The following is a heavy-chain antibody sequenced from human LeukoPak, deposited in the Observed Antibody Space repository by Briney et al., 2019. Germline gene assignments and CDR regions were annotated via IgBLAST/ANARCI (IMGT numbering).Heavy chain of an antibody. J-gene: IGHJ4*02. CDR1: GFTFSSYA. CDR2: ISYDGSNK. D-gene: IGHD1-26*01. V-gene: IGHV3-30*04. Sequence: GGSLRLSCAASGFTFSSYAMHWVRQAPGKGLEWVAVISYDGSNKYYADSVKGRFTISRDNSKNTLYLQMNSLRAEDTAVYYCARDPESIVGASLYYFDYWGQGTLVTVSS. CDR3: ARDPESIVGASLYYFDY.